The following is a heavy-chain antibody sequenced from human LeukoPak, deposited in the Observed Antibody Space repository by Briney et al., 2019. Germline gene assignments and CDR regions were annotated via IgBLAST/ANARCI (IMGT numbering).Heavy chain of an antibody. CDR1: GGSFSGYY. Sequence: PSETLSLTCAVYGGSFSGYYWCWIRQPPGKGLEWIGEINHSGSTNYNPSLKSRVTISVDTSKNQFSLKLSSVTAADTAVYYCARGPRYYGSGKGYFDYWGQGTLVTVSS. J-gene: IGHJ4*02. CDR3: ARGPRYYGSGKGYFDY. V-gene: IGHV4-34*01. D-gene: IGHD3-10*01. CDR2: INHSGST.